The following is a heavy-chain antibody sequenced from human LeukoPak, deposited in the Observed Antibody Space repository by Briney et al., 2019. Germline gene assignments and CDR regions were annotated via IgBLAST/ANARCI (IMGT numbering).Heavy chain of an antibody. V-gene: IGHV4-34*01. CDR3: ARVGPAAGTVDY. Sequence: KPSETLSLTCAVYGGSFSGYYWSWIRQPPGKGLEWIGEINHSGSTNYNPSLKSRVTISVDTSKNQFSLKLSSVTAADTAVYYCARVGPAAGTVDYWGQGTLVTVSS. D-gene: IGHD1-7*01. J-gene: IGHJ4*02. CDR2: INHSGST. CDR1: GGSFSGYY.